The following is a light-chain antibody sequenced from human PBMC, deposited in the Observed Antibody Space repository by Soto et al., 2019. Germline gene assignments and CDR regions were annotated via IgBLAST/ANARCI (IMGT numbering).Light chain of an antibody. J-gene: IGKJ5*01. CDR2: DAS. V-gene: IGKV3-11*01. CDR3: QQRSNWPPIT. Sequence: EIVLTQSPATLSLSPGERATLSCRASQSVSSYLAWYQQKPGQAPMLLIYDASNIATGIPARFSGSGSGTDFTLTISSLEPEDFAVYYCQQRSNWPPITFGQGTRLEIK. CDR1: QSVSSY.